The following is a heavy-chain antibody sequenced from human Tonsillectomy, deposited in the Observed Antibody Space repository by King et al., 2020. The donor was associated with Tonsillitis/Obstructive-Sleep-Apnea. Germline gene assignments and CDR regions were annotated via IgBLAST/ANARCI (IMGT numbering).Heavy chain of an antibody. D-gene: IGHD3-3*01. CDR1: GFTFSNYA. CDR3: ARGSDDFYY. Sequence: VQLVESGGGLVQPGGSLRLSCAASGFTFSNYAMSWVRQAPGKGLEWVSTIIGSGGYTYYAESVKGRFTISRDNSKNTLYLHMNSLRADDTAVYYCARGSDDFYYWGQGTLVTVSS. J-gene: IGHJ4*02. CDR2: IIGSGGYT. V-gene: IGHV3-23*04.